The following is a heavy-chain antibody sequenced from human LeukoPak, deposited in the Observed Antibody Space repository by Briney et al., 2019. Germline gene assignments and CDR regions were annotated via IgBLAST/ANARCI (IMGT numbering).Heavy chain of an antibody. V-gene: IGHV4-59*01. Sequence: PSETLSLPCTVSGGSISDNYWTWIRQPPGKGLEWIGYMYYSGSTNYNPSFKSRVIISVDTSKNQFSLKVSSVTAADTAVYYCARLHDYGGKNFDLWGRGTLVTVSS. J-gene: IGHJ2*01. D-gene: IGHD4-23*01. CDR3: ARLHDYGGKNFDL. CDR2: MYYSGST. CDR1: GGSISDNY.